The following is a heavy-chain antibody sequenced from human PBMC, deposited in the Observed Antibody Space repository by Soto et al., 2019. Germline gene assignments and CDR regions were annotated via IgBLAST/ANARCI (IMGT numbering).Heavy chain of an antibody. Sequence: EVQLVESGGGLVQPGGSLRLSCAASGFTFSSYSMNWVRQAPGKGLEWVSYISSSSSTIYYADSVKGRFTISSDNAKNSLCLQMNSLRDEDTAVYYCARDFGDIVVVPAADSEGYYYYYGMDVWGQGTTVNVSS. CDR3: ARDFGDIVVVPAADSEGYYYYYGMDV. D-gene: IGHD2-2*01. CDR2: ISSSSSTI. J-gene: IGHJ6*02. V-gene: IGHV3-48*02. CDR1: GFTFSSYS.